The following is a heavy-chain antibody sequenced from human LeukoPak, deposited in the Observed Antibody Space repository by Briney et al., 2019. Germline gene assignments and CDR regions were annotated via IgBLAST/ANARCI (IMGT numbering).Heavy chain of an antibody. D-gene: IGHD3-22*01. Sequence: SGPTLVKPTQTLTLTCTFSGFSLSTSGVGVGWIRQPPGKALEWLALIYWDDDKRYSPSLKSRLTIAQDTSKNQVVLTMTNMDPVDTATYYCAHATYFYDSSGYPRSFDIWGQGTMVTVSS. CDR1: GFSLSTSGVG. V-gene: IGHV2-5*02. CDR2: IYWDDDK. J-gene: IGHJ3*02. CDR3: AHATYFYDSSGYPRSFDI.